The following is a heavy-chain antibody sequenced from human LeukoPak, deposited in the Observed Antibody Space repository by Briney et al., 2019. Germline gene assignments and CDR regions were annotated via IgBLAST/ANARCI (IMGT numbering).Heavy chain of an antibody. CDR2: INHSGST. Sequence: SETLSLTCAVYGGSFSGYYWSWIRQPPGKGLEWIGEINHSGSTNYNPSLKSRVTISVNTSKKQFSLKLSSVTAADTAVYYCARGRPDGSGSYYKFDPWGQGTLVTVSS. CDR1: GGSFSGYY. V-gene: IGHV4-34*01. J-gene: IGHJ5*02. D-gene: IGHD3-10*01. CDR3: ARGRPDGSGSYYKFDP.